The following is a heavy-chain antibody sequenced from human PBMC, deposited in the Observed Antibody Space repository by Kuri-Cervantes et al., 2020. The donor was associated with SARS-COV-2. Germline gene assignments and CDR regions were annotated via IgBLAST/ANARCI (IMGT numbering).Heavy chain of an antibody. CDR1: GGSISSGSYY. D-gene: IGHD6-13*01. V-gene: IGHV4-61*02. Sequence: SCTVSGGSISSGSYYWSWIRQPAGKGLEWIGRIYTSGSTNYNPSLKSRVTISVDTSKNQFSLKLSSVTAADTAVYYCARSPAAGIGDWYFDLWGRGTLVTVYS. J-gene: IGHJ2*01. CDR3: ARSPAAGIGDWYFDL. CDR2: IYTSGST.